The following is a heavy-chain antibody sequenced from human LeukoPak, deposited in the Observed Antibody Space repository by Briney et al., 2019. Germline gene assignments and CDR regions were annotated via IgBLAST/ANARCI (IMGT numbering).Heavy chain of an antibody. J-gene: IGHJ6*02. CDR1: GFTFSSIW. CDR3: AKNGGPHGMDV. V-gene: IGHV3-7*02. D-gene: IGHD3-16*01. Sequence: PGGSLRLSCAASGFTFSSIWMSWVRQAPGEGLEWVANIKHDGSETNYVDSVKGRLSISRDNAKNSLHLQMNSLRVEDTAVYYCAKNGGPHGMDVWGLGTTVTVSS. CDR2: IKHDGSET.